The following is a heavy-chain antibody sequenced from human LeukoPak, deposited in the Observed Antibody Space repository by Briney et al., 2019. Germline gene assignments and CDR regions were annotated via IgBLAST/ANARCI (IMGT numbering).Heavy chain of an antibody. CDR3: ARDLVAGISSYYYGMDV. Sequence: PGGSLRLSCAASGFTVSSNYMSWVRQAPGKGLEGVSVIYSGGSTYYADSVKGRFTISRDNSKNTLYLQMNSLRAEDTAVYYCARDLVAGISSYYYGMDVWGQGNTVTVSS. V-gene: IGHV3-66*01. CDR2: IYSGGST. CDR1: GFTVSSNY. D-gene: IGHD6-19*01. J-gene: IGHJ6*02.